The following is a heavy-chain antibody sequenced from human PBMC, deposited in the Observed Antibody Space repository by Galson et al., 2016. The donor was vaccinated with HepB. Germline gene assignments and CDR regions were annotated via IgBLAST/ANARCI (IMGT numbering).Heavy chain of an antibody. CDR3: ARALTARTYYDSSGSYCLAY. CDR2: INLSADSA. V-gene: IGHV1-46*03. Sequence: SVKVSCKASGYTFTTYYLHWVRQAPGQGLEWMAMINLSADSATYAPKFQGRVTVTSDTSTSTAYMELSSLTSEDTAVYYCARALTARTYYDSSGSYCLAYWGQGSLVTVSS. D-gene: IGHD3-22*01. J-gene: IGHJ4*02. CDR1: GYTFTTYY.